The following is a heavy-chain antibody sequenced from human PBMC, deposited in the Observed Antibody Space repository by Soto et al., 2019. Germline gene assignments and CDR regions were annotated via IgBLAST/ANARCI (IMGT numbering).Heavy chain of an antibody. J-gene: IGHJ4*02. CDR2: IYNSGST. CDR3: ARGITMVRGVGLFYFDY. Sequence: QVQLQESGPGLVKPSQTLSLTCTVSGGSISSGDYYWNWIRQNPGKGLEWIGYIYNSGSTYYNPSLKGRVTISEDTSKNQFSLKLSSVTAADTAVYYCARGITMVRGVGLFYFDYWGQGTLVTVSS. V-gene: IGHV4-31*03. D-gene: IGHD3-10*01. CDR1: GGSISSGDYY.